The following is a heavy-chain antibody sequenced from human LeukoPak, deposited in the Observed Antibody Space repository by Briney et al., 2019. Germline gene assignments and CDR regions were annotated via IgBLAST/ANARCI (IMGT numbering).Heavy chain of an antibody. J-gene: IGHJ4*02. CDR3: ARVIIRGGLDY. CDR2: ISSSSSYM. D-gene: IGHD2-15*01. CDR1: GFTFSSYS. Sequence: GGSLRLSCAASGFTFSSYSMNWVRQAPGKGLEWVSSISSSSSYMYYADSVKGRFTISRDNAKNSLYLQMNSLRAEDTAVYYCARVIIRGGLDYWGQGTLVTVSS. V-gene: IGHV3-21*01.